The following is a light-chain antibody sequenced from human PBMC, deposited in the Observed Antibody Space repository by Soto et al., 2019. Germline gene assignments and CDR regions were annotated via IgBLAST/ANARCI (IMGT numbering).Light chain of an antibody. CDR1: SSDVGGYNY. J-gene: IGLJ1*01. V-gene: IGLV2-11*01. CDR2: DVS. Sequence: QSALTQPRSVSGSPGQSVTISCTGTSSDVGGYNYVSWYQQHPGKAPKLMIYDVSQRPSGVPDRFSGSKSGNTASLTISGLQAEDEADYYCCSHAGSSDVFGTGTKGTVL. CDR3: CSHAGSSDV.